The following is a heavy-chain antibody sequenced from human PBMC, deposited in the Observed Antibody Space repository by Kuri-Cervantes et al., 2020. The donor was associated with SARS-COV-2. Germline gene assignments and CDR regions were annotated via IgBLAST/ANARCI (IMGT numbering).Heavy chain of an antibody. D-gene: IGHD5-12*01. CDR2: IYYSGST. CDR3: ATSPGELWLRTFDY. CDR1: GGSISSSSYY. J-gene: IGHJ4*02. V-gene: IGHV4-61*05. Sequence: SETLSLTCTVSGGSISSSSYYWGWIRQPPGKGLEWIGYIYYSGSTNYNPSLKSRVTISVDTSKNQFSLKLSSVTAADTAVYYCATSPGELWLRTFDYWGQGTLVTVSS.